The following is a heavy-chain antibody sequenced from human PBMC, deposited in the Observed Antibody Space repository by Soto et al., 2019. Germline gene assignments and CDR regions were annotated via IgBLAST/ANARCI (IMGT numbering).Heavy chain of an antibody. V-gene: IGHV4-61*03. CDR3: AGGTDGKKVAY. CDR2: FYYTGST. CDR1: GGSVSSEHYH. Sequence: SETLSLTCTVSGGSVSSEHYHWNWIRQPPGKGLEWIGYFYYTGSTNYNPSLESRLTMSVDMSKNHFSLKLSSVTAADTAVYYCAGGTDGKKVAYWGQGTLVTVSS. D-gene: IGHD5-12*01. J-gene: IGHJ4*02.